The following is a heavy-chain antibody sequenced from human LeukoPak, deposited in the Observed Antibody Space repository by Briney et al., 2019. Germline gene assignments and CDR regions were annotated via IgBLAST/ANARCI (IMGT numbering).Heavy chain of an antibody. CDR3: ASVDLVVVKSVENFNWIDP. D-gene: IGHD3-22*01. J-gene: IGHJ5*02. V-gene: IGHV3-30-3*01. CDR1: GFTFSSYA. Sequence: PGGSLRLSCAASGFTFSSYAMHWVRQAPGKGLEWVAGISNDGSSEHYAGSVRGRFTISRDNSKNTFDLQMNSLRTDDTAVYYCASVDLVVVKSVENFNWIDPWGQGTEVTVSS. CDR2: ISNDGSSE.